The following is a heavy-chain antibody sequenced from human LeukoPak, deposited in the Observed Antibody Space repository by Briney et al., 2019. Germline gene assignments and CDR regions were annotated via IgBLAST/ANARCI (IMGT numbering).Heavy chain of an antibody. D-gene: IGHD6-13*01. V-gene: IGHV4-30-4*08. CDR1: GGSISSGDYY. Sequence: PSQTLSLTCTVSGGSISSGDYYWSWIRQPPGKGLEWIGYIYYSGSTYYNPSLKSRVTISVDTSKNQFSLKLSSVTAADTAVYYCAREAEQQLVSYGDYYYYMDVWGKGTTVTVSS. J-gene: IGHJ6*03. CDR3: AREAEQQLVSYGDYYYYMDV. CDR2: IYYSGST.